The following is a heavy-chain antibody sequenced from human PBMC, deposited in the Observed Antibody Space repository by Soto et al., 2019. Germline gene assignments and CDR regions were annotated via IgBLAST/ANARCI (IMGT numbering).Heavy chain of an antibody. V-gene: IGHV3-43*01. Sequence: PGGSLRLSCAASGFTFDDYTMHWVRQAPGKGLEWVSLISWDGGSTYYADSVKGRFTISRDNSKNSLYLQMNSLRTEDTALYYCAKDIYEWGAPGPLDYWGQGTLVTVSS. CDR2: ISWDGGST. J-gene: IGHJ4*02. CDR3: AKDIYEWGAPGPLDY. CDR1: GFTFDDYT. D-gene: IGHD3-16*01.